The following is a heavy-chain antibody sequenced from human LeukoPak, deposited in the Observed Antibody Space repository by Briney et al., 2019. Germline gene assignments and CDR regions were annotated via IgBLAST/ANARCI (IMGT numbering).Heavy chain of an antibody. CDR2: IDSEDDK. J-gene: IGHJ4*02. D-gene: IGHD3-22*01. V-gene: IGHV2-70*01. CDR1: GFSLSTSGMS. CDR3: ARIRYYYDSSGYASTYYFDY. Sequence: EPSPALVKPTQTLTLTFTFSGFSLSTSGMSVNWSRQPLGKALEWLAPIDSEDDKYYITSLKTRLTISKDTSKNQVVLTPTNMDPVDTATYYCARIRYYYDSSGYASTYYFDYWGQGTLVTVSS.